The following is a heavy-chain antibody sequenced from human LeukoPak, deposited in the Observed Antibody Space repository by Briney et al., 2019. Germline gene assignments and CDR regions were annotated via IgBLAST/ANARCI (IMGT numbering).Heavy chain of an antibody. V-gene: IGHV4-39*01. Sequence: SETLSLTCSVSGGSISSTTYYWGWIRQPPGKGLEWIGSVYYSGSASDNPSLKSRVTISVDTSMNQFTLKLSSVTAADTAVYYCARQYYYDSSGYYFDYWGQGTLVTVSS. CDR3: ARQYYYDSSGYYFDY. D-gene: IGHD3-22*01. CDR2: VYYSGSA. J-gene: IGHJ4*02. CDR1: GGSISSTTYY.